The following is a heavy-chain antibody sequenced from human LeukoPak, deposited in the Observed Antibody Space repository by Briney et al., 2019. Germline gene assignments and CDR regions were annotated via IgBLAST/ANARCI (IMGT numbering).Heavy chain of an antibody. J-gene: IGHJ6*02. D-gene: IGHD3-3*01. CDR3: ARGYYDFWSGDYYGMDV. CDR1: GGSISSYY. V-gene: IGHV4-59*08. CDR2: IYYSGST. Sequence: SETLSLTCTVSGGSISSYYWSWIRQPPEKGLEWIGYIYYSGSTNYNPSLKSRVTISVDTSKNQFSLKLSSVTAADTAVYYCARGYYDFWSGDYYGMDVWGQGTTVTVSS.